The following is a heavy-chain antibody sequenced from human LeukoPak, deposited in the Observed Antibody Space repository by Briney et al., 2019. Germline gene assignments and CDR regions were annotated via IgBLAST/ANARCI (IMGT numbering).Heavy chain of an antibody. Sequence: ASVKVSCKASGGTFSSYAISWVRQAPGQGLEWMGGIIPIFGTANYAQKFQGRVTITTDESTSTAYMELSSLRSDDTAVYYCARDLGYGAFERHDYWGQGTRVTVSS. J-gene: IGHJ4*02. CDR2: IIPIFGTA. CDR1: GGTFSSYA. D-gene: IGHD5-12*01. CDR3: ARDLGYGAFERHDY. V-gene: IGHV1-69*05.